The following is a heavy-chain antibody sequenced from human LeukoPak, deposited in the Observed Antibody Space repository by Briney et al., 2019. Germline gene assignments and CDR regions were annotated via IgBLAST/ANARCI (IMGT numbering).Heavy chain of an antibody. J-gene: IGHJ4*02. Sequence: SETLSLTCSVSGDPMSGYYWTWIRQSPGKTLEWIGYVFHSGSVNYSPSFKSRLTISVDTSNKQFSLKLRSVTTTDTAIYYCARRASSGTFFDYWGQGALVTVS. V-gene: IGHV4-59*08. CDR3: ARRASSGTFFDY. CDR2: VFHSGSV. CDR1: GDPMSGYY. D-gene: IGHD1-1*01.